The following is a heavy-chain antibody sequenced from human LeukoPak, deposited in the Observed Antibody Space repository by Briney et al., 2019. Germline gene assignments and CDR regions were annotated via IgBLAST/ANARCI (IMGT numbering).Heavy chain of an antibody. D-gene: IGHD3-9*01. J-gene: IGHJ6*03. CDR3: ARLLSYDILTDNYYKYYMDV. V-gene: IGHV4-39*01. CDR1: GGSIRDNNYY. CDR2: IFHSGRT. Sequence: PSETLSLTCTVSGGSIRDNNYYWGWIRQPPGKGLGWIGGIFHSGRTFYNPSLRSRVSMSVDTSKKQIALTVSSVTAADTAVYYCARLLSYDILTDNYYKYYMDVWGKGATVTVSS.